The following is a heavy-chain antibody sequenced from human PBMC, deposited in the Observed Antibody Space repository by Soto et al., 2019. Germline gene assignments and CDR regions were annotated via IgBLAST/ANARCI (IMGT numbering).Heavy chain of an antibody. CDR1: GGSISIGGYY. CDR2: IYYSGST. J-gene: IGHJ6*02. V-gene: IGHV4-31*03. Sequence: QVHLKESGPGLVKPSQTLSLTCTVSGGSISIGGYYWSWLRQHPGNGLEWIGYIYYSGSTSYNPYLKLRVTRSVDTSMYQFSLKLSSVTAADTAVYYCASIAVDGTHYDCYGMDVWGQGPTVTVSS. CDR3: ASIAVDGTHYDCYGMDV. D-gene: IGHD6-19*01.